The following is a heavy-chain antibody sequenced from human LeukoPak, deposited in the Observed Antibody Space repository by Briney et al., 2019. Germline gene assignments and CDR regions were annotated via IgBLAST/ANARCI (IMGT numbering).Heavy chain of an antibody. CDR2: IGTASDT. J-gene: IGHJ6*03. D-gene: IGHD1-1*01. V-gene: IGHV3-13*01. Sequence: GGSLRLSCAASGFTFSSFDMHWVRQPTGQGLEWVSTIGTASDTYYPGSVEGRFTLSRDNAKNSLYLQMNSLTAGDTAVYYCARGPPRGKYYYMDVWGKGNTVTVSS. CDR3: ARGPPRGKYYYMDV. CDR1: GFTFSSFD.